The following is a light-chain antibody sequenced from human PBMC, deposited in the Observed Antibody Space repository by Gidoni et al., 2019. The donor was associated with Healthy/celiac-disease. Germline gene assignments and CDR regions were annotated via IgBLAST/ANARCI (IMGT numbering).Light chain of an antibody. J-gene: IGLJ2*01. CDR1: SRDVGGYNY. V-gene: IGLV2-8*01. Sequence: QSALTQPPSASGSPGQSVTIPCTGTSRDVGGYNYVSWYQQHPGKAPKLMIYEVSKRPSGVPDRFSGSKSGNTASLTVSGLQAEDEADYYCSSYAGSKVVFGGGTKLTVL. CDR2: EVS. CDR3: SSYAGSKVV.